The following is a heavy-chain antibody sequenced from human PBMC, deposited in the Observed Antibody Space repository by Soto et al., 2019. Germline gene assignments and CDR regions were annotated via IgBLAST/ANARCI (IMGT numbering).Heavy chain of an antibody. Sequence: ASVKVSCKASGGTFSSYAISWVRQAPGQGLEWMGGVIPIFGTANYAQKFQGRVTITADESTSTAYMELSSLRSEDTAVYYCARRNRITIFGVGYYYYGMDVWGQGTT. CDR3: ARRNRITIFGVGYYYYGMDV. V-gene: IGHV1-69*13. D-gene: IGHD3-3*01. CDR1: GGTFSSYA. J-gene: IGHJ6*02. CDR2: VIPIFGTA.